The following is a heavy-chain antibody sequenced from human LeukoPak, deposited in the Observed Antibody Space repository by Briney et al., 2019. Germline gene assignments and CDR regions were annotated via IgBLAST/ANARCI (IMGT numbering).Heavy chain of an antibody. J-gene: IGHJ6*03. CDR1: GFTFSDYY. CDR3: AKEELRRITMWGYMDV. CDR2: ISSSGSTI. V-gene: IGHV3-11*04. D-gene: IGHD3-10*02. Sequence: GGSLRLSCAASGFTFSDYYMNWVRQAPGKGLEWVSYISSSGSTIYYADSVKGRFTISRDNAKNSLYLQMNSLRAEDTAVYYCAKEELRRITMWGYMDVWGKGTTVTISS.